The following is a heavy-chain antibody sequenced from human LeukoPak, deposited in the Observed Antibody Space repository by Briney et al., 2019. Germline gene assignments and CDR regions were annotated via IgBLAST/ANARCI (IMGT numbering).Heavy chain of an antibody. J-gene: IGHJ5*02. CDR1: GYRFTSYW. D-gene: IGHD3-3*01. V-gene: IGHV5-51*01. CDR3: ARSGAYYDFWSGYYNPAYNWFDP. Sequence: GESLKISCKTSGYRFTSYWIGWVRQMPGKGLEWMGIIYPGDSDTRYSPSFQGQVTISADKSISTAYLQWSSLKASDTAMYYCARSGAYYDFWSGYYNPAYNWFDPWGQGTLVTVSS. CDR2: IYPGDSDT.